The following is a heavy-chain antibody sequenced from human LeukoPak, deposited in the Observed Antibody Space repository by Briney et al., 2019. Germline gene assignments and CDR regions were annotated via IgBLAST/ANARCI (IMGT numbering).Heavy chain of an antibody. V-gene: IGHV1-69*01. Sequence: SVKVSCKASGGTFSSYAISWVRQAPGQGLEWMGGIIPIFGTANYAQKFQGRVPIAADESTSTAYMELSSLRSEDTAVYYCARGDDGGYVSRLDYWGQGTLVTVSS. CDR2: IIPIFGTA. D-gene: IGHD5-12*01. CDR3: ARGDDGGYVSRLDY. J-gene: IGHJ4*02. CDR1: GGTFSSYA.